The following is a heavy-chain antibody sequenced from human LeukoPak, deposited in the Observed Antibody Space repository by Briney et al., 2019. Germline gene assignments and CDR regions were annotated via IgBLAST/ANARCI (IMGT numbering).Heavy chain of an antibody. CDR1: GGSISSGSYY. V-gene: IGHV4-39*02. Sequence: SETLSLTCTVSGGSISSGSYYWGWLRQPPGKGLEWIGSLHYSGRTYYNPSLKGRVTMSVDTSKNHFSLRPSSVTAADAAVYHCARGSVDCSSTSCNTIYYYSGMDVWGQGTTVTVSS. CDR3: ARGSVDCSSTSCNTIYYYSGMDV. J-gene: IGHJ6*02. CDR2: LHYSGRT. D-gene: IGHD2-2*01.